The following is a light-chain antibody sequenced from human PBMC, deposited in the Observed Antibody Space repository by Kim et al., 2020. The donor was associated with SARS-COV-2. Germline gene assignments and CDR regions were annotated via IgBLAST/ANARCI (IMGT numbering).Light chain of an antibody. CDR2: LNSDGSP. CDR1: GGHSPNA. J-gene: IGLJ3*02. Sequence: ASGKLTGTLGGGHSPNAIAWHQQQPGKGPRYLMKLNSDGSPSEGDGIPDRFSGSASGAERYLTISSRRSEDEADYYCQTWGTGIWVFGGGTQLTVL. V-gene: IGLV4-69*01. CDR3: QTWGTGIWV.